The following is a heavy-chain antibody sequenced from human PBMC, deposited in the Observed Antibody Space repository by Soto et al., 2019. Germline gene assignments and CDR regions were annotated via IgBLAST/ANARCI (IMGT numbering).Heavy chain of an antibody. Sequence: PSETLSLTCSVSSASLSSSTYYWSWIRQPPGRGPEWIGSIYYSGNTYYKPSLKSRVSISIDTSRNQFSLKLSSVTAADTAVYYCARDSSSSSPDYYYGMDVWGQGTTVTVAS. CDR3: ARDSSSSSPDYYYGMDV. D-gene: IGHD6-6*01. CDR1: SASLSSSTYY. J-gene: IGHJ6*02. V-gene: IGHV4-39*07. CDR2: IYYSGNT.